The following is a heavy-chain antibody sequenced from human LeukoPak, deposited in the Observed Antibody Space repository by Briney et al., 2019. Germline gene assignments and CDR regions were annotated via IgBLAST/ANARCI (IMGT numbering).Heavy chain of an antibody. CDR3: ARARITMGVDY. Sequence: SETLSLTCTVSGGSISSHYWSWIRQPAEKGLEWIGRIYSSGSTDYNPSLKSRVTMSVDTSKNQFSLKLSSVTAADTAVYYCARARITMGVDYWGQGTLVTVSS. J-gene: IGHJ4*02. D-gene: IGHD3-10*01. CDR1: GGSISSHY. V-gene: IGHV4-4*07. CDR2: IYSSGST.